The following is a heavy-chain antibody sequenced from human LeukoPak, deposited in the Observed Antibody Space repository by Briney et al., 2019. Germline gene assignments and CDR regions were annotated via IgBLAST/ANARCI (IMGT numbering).Heavy chain of an antibody. CDR2: VTSSGGST. CDR1: GFTFSSYA. D-gene: IGHD5-24*01. CDR3: ARAGGWLQLLSDY. Sequence: GGSLRLSCAASGFTFSSYAMSWVRQAPGKGLEWVSTVTSSGGSTYYSDSVKGRFTISRDNAKNSLYLQMNSLRAEDTAVYYCARAGGWLQLLSDYWGQGTLVTVSS. J-gene: IGHJ4*02. V-gene: IGHV3-23*01.